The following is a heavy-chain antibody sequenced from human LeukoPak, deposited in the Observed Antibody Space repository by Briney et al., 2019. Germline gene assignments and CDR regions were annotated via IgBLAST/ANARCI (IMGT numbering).Heavy chain of an antibody. CDR1: GFTFSSYG. J-gene: IGHJ4*02. CDR2: ISYDGTNK. CDR3: ANFDIVVVPAATHLFDY. D-gene: IGHD2-2*01. V-gene: IGHV3-30*18. Sequence: GGSLRLSCAASGFTFSSYGMHWVRQAPGKGLEWVAVISYDGTNKYYADSVKGRFTISRDNSKNTLYLQMNSLRAEDTAVYYCANFDIVVVPAATHLFDYWGQGTLVTVSS.